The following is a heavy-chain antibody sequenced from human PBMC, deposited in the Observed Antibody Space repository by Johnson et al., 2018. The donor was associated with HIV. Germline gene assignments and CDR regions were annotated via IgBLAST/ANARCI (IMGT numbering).Heavy chain of an antibody. D-gene: IGHD2-15*01. Sequence: QVQLVESGGGVVQPGRSLRLSCAASGFTFSSYAMHWVRQAPGKGLEWVAVISYDGSNKYYADSVKGRFTISRDNSKNTLYLQMNSLRAEDTVVYYCARESRGVVVVTQGAFDIWGQGTMVTVSS. CDR2: ISYDGSNK. J-gene: IGHJ3*02. CDR1: GFTFSSYA. CDR3: ARESRGVVVVTQGAFDI. V-gene: IGHV3-30*04.